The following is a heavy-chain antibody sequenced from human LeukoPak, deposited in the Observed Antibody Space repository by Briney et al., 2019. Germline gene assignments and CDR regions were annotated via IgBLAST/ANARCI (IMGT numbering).Heavy chain of an antibody. V-gene: IGHV1-24*01. Sequence: ASVKVSCKASGYTLTELSMHWVRQAPGKGLEWMGGFDPEDGETIYAQKFQGRVTMTEDTSTDTAYMELSSLRSEDTAVYYCATDGLSSGWFDPWGQGTLVTVSS. CDR2: FDPEDGET. CDR3: ATDGLSSGWFDP. CDR1: GYTLTELS. D-gene: IGHD6-6*01. J-gene: IGHJ5*02.